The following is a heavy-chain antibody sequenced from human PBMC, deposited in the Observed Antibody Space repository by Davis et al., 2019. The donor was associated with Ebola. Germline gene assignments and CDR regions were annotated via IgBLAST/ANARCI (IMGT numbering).Heavy chain of an antibody. Sequence: AASVKVSCKASGYTFTNYGITWVRQAPGQGLEWMGWINPHNGNTNYAQNVQGRVIMTSDTATTTAYMEVGSLRSDDTAVYYCARGGITMTVVPRDYYYGLDVWGQGTTVTVSS. CDR2: INPHNGNT. CDR3: ARGGITMTVVPRDYYYGLDV. J-gene: IGHJ6*02. CDR1: GYTFTNYG. D-gene: IGHD3-22*01. V-gene: IGHV1-18*04.